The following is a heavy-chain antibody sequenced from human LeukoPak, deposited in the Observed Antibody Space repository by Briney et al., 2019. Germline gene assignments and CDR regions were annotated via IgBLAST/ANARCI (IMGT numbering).Heavy chain of an antibody. CDR1: GFTFSHYW. V-gene: IGHV3-72*01. CDR2: IRKKVNSYTT. D-gene: IGHD2/OR15-2a*01. J-gene: IGHJ4*02. CDR3: ARGYCRSTTSCYFDY. Sequence: GGSLRLSCAASGFTFSHYWMTWVRQAPGKGLEWVGRIRKKVNSYTTEYAATVKGRLTISRDDSKNSLYLQMNSLKTEDTAVYYCARGYCRSTTSCYFDYWGQGTLVTVSS.